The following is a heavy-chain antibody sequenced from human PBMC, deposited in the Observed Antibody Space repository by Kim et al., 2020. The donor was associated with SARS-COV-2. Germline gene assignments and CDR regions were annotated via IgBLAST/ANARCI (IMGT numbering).Heavy chain of an antibody. Sequence: SVKVSCKASGGTFSSYAISWVRQAPGQGLEWMGGIIPIFGTANYAQKFQGRVTITADESTCTAYMELSSLRSEDTAVYYCARVRQWELLTDAFDIWGQGTMVTVSS. CDR3: ARVRQWELLTDAFDI. J-gene: IGHJ3*02. D-gene: IGHD1-26*01. CDR1: GGTFSSYA. CDR2: IIPIFGTA. V-gene: IGHV1-69*13.